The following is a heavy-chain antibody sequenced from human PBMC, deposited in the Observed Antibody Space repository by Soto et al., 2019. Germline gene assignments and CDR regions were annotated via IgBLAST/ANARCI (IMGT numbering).Heavy chain of an antibody. CDR2: IYPGDSDT. CDR3: ATADIEYFDY. Sequence: GESLRISCRGSGYSFTSYGSGWVRQMPGKGLEWMGIIYPGDSDTRYSPSFQGQVTISADKSISTAYLQWSSLKASDTAMYYCATADIEYFDYWGQGTLVTVSS. J-gene: IGHJ4*02. CDR1: GYSFTSYG. D-gene: IGHD2-15*01. V-gene: IGHV5-51*01.